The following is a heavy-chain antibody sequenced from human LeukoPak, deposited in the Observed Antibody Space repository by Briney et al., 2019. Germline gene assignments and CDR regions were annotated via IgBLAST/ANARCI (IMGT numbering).Heavy chain of an antibody. J-gene: IGHJ5*02. V-gene: IGHV3-23*01. Sequence: GGSLRLSCAASGFTFSSYAMSWVRQAPGKGLEWVSGISGSGGSTHYADSVKGRFTISRDNSKNTLYLQMNSLRAEDTAVYYCAKNYYDFWSANNWFDPWGQGTLVTVSS. CDR2: ISGSGGST. D-gene: IGHD3-3*01. CDR3: AKNYYDFWSANNWFDP. CDR1: GFTFSSYA.